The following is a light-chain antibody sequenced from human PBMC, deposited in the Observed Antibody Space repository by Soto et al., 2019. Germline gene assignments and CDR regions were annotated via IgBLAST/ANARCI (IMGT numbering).Light chain of an antibody. V-gene: IGKV1-27*01. CDR2: GAS. J-gene: IGKJ4*01. Sequence: DIQMTQSPSSLSASVGDRVTITCRASQGIGNYLAWYQQKPGRVPRLLIQGASTLQSGVPPRFSGSGSGTDFTLTISSLQPEDVATYYCQKYNSAPHTFGGGTKVEIK. CDR1: QGIGNY. CDR3: QKYNSAPHT.